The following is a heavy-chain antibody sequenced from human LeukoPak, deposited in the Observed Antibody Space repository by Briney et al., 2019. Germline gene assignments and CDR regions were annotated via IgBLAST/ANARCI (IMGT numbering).Heavy chain of an antibody. CDR2: ISSSSSTI. V-gene: IGHV3-48*01. J-gene: IGHJ4*02. CDR3: ATSRGSWPDYFDY. CDR1: GFTFSSYS. D-gene: IGHD6-13*01. Sequence: GGSLRLSCAASGFTFSSYSMNWVRQAPGKGLEWVSYISSSSSTIYYADSVKGRFTISRDNAKNSLYLQMNSLRAEDTAVYYCATSRGSWPDYFDYWGQGTLVTVSS.